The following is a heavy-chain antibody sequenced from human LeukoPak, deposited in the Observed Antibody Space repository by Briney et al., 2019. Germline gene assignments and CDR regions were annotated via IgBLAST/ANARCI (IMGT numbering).Heavy chain of an antibody. V-gene: IGHV3-9*01. Sequence: GGSLRLSCAASGFTFDDYAMHWVRQAPGKGLEWVSGISWNSGSIGYADSVKGRFTISRDNSKKTLYLQMNSLIIADTAVYYCAKDSTVTSLYWYFDLWGRGTLVTVSS. CDR3: AKDSTVTSLYWYFDL. CDR1: GFTFDDYA. D-gene: IGHD4-17*01. CDR2: ISWNSGSI. J-gene: IGHJ2*01.